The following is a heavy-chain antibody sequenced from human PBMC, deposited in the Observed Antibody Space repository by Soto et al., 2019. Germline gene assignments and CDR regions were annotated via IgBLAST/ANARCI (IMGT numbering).Heavy chain of an antibody. Sequence: PSETLSLTCAVSGYSISSGYYWGWVRQPPGKGLEWIGSIYHSGSTYYNPSLKSRVTISVDTSKNQFSLKLSSVTAADTAVYYCATGPPAAGLYYYYGMDVWGQGTTVTVSS. J-gene: IGHJ6*02. CDR1: GYSISSGYY. V-gene: IGHV4-38-2*01. CDR2: IYHSGST. D-gene: IGHD6-13*01. CDR3: ATGPPAAGLYYYYGMDV.